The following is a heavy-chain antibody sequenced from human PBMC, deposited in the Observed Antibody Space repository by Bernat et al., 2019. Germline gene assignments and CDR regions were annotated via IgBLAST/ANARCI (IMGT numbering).Heavy chain of an antibody. CDR1: GFTFSSYA. J-gene: IGHJ4*02. D-gene: IGHD3-22*01. V-gene: IGHV3-30-3*01. CDR2: ISYDGSNK. Sequence: QVQLVESGGGVVQPGRSLRLSCAASGFTFSSYAMHWVRQAPGKGLEWVAVISYDGSNKYYADSVKGRFTISRDNSKNTLYLQMNSLRAEDTAVYYCAREAYYYDSSGYSDLDYWGQGTLVTVSS. CDR3: AREAYYYDSSGYSDLDY.